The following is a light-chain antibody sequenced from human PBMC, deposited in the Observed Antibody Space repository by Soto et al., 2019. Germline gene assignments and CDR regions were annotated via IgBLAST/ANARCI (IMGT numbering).Light chain of an antibody. J-gene: IGLJ2*01. CDR3: SSYTSSSPVV. CDR2: EVS. V-gene: IGLV2-14*01. Sequence: QSVLTQPASVSGSPGQSITISCPGTSSDVGGYNYVSWYQQHPGKAPKLMIYEVSNRPSGVSNRFSGSKSGNTASLTISGLQAEDEADYYCSSYTSSSPVVFGGVPKVTVL. CDR1: SSDVGGYNY.